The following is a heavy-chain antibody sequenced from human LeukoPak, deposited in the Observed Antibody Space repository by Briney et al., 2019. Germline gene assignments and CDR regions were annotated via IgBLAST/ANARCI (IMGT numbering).Heavy chain of an antibody. J-gene: IGHJ4*02. V-gene: IGHV3-21*01. D-gene: IGHD6-19*01. CDR1: GFTFSSYS. CDR3: ARGLRRIAVPVPDY. Sequence: HGGSLRLSCAASGFTFSSYSMNWVRQAPGKGLEWVSSISSSSSYIYYADSVKGRFTISRDNAKNSLYLQMNSLRAEDTAVYYCARGLRRIAVPVPDYWGQGTLVTVSP. CDR2: ISSSSSYI.